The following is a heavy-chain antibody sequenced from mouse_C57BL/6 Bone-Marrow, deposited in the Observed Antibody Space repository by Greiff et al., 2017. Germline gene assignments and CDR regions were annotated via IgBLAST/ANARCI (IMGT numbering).Heavy chain of an antibody. Sequence: QVQLQQPGAELVMPGASVKLSCKASGYTFTSYWMHWVKQRPGQGLEWIGEIDPSDSYPNYNQKFKGKSTLTVDKSSSTAYMQLSSLTSEDSAVYYCARVYGSTYWYFDVWGTGTTVTVSS. J-gene: IGHJ1*03. CDR1: GYTFTSYW. V-gene: IGHV1-69*01. D-gene: IGHD1-1*01. CDR3: ARVYGSTYWYFDV. CDR2: IDPSDSYP.